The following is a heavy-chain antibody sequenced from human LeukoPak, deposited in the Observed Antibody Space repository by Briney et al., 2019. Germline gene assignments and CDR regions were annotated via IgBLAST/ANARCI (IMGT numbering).Heavy chain of an antibody. Sequence: QAGGSLRLSCAASGFTFGNYAMSWVRQTPGEGLEWVSHISGSVSNTFYADSVKGRFTISRDNPKNTLYRQMNSLRADDTAVYYCAKGGYDYVEVGYFDYWGQGVLVTVSS. D-gene: IGHD5-12*01. V-gene: IGHV3-23*01. CDR1: GFTFGNYA. J-gene: IGHJ4*02. CDR2: ISGSVSNT. CDR3: AKGGYDYVEVGYFDY.